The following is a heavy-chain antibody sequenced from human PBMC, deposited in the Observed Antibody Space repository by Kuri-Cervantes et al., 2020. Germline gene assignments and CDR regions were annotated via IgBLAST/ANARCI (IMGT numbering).Heavy chain of an antibody. Sequence: GESLKISCAASGFTFSDYYMSWIRQAPGKGLEWVSYISSSGSTIYYADSVKGRFTISRDNAKNSLYLQMNSLRAEDTAVYYCAHWYSSSWYDFAEYFQHWGQGTLVTVSS. V-gene: IGHV3-11*01. CDR2: ISSSGSTI. J-gene: IGHJ1*01. D-gene: IGHD6-13*01. CDR1: GFTFSDYY. CDR3: AHWYSSSWYDFAEYFQH.